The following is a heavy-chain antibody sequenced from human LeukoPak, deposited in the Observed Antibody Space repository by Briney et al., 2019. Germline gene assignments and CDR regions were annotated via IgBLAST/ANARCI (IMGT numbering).Heavy chain of an antibody. J-gene: IGHJ4*02. V-gene: IGHV4-39*01. CDR3: ARQRRLELPDY. CDR1: GGSISSSTYY. CDR2: ISYSGNI. D-gene: IGHD3-16*01. Sequence: SETLSLTCAASGGSISSSTYYWGWIRQPPGKGLEWIGSISYSGNIYYNPSLKSRVTISVDTSKNQFSLKLSSVTAADTAVYYCARQRRLELPDYWGQGTLVTVSS.